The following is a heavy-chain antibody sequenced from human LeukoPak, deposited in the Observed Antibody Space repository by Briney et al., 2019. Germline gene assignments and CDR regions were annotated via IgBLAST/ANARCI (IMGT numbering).Heavy chain of an antibody. CDR2: IIPIFGTA. Sequence: ASVKVSCKASGGTFSSYAISWVRQAPGQGLEWMGGIIPIFGTANYAQKFQGRVTITADKSTSTAYMELSSLRSGDTAVYYCARDLSRGYSYGLNYWGQGTLVTVSS. D-gene: IGHD5-18*01. CDR3: ARDLSRGYSYGLNY. CDR1: GGTFSSYA. J-gene: IGHJ4*02. V-gene: IGHV1-69*06.